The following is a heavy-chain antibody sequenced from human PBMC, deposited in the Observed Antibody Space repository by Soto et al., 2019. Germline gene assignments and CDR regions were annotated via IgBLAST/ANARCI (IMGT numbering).Heavy chain of an antibody. CDR3: ARLSFSTARPPPKFDP. CDR1: GGSISSYY. J-gene: IGHJ5*02. CDR2: IYYSGST. D-gene: IGHD4-17*01. Sequence: SETLSLTCTVSGGSISSYYWSWIRQPPGKGLEWIGYIYYSGSTNYNPSLKSRVTISVDTSKNQFSLKLSSVTAADTAVYYCARLSFSTARPPPKFDPWGQGTLVTVSS. V-gene: IGHV4-59*08.